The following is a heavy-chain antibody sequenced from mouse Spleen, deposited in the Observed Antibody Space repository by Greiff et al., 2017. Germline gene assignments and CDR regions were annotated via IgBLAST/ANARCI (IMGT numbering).Heavy chain of an antibody. CDR1: GYSFTSYY. D-gene: IGHD1-2*01. CDR2: IYPGSGNT. J-gene: IGHJ2*01. Sequence: LVESGPELVKPGASVKISCKASGYSFTSYYIHWVKQRPGQGLEWIGWIYPGSGNTKYNEKFKGKATLTADTSSSTAYMQLSSLTSEDSAVYYCARLANYFDYWGQGTTLTVSS. V-gene: IGHV1-66*01. CDR3: ARLANYFDY.